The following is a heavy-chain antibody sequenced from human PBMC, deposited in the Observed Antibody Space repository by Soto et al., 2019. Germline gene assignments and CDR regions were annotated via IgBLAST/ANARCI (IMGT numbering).Heavy chain of an antibody. V-gene: IGHV1-69*13. CDR3: ASITIFGVTMDGSRRGMDV. D-gene: IGHD3-3*01. Sequence: ASVKVSCKASGGTFSSYAISWVRQAPGQGLEWMGGIIPIFGTANYAQKFQGRVTITADESTSTAYMELSSLRSEDTAVYYCASITIFGVTMDGSRRGMDVWGQGTTVTVYS. J-gene: IGHJ6*02. CDR1: GGTFSSYA. CDR2: IIPIFGTA.